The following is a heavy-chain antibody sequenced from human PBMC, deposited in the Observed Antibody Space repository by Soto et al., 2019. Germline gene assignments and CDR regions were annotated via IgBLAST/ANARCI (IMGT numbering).Heavy chain of an antibody. CDR3: AKVGQLDITTGHAYFDH. V-gene: IGHV3-43D*04. CDR1: GYAFEDYA. D-gene: IGHD5-12*01. Sequence: PGGSLRLSCATSGYAFEDYAMHWFLKVPGKGLEWVSLISWDGESTYYADPVKGRFTVSRDNSEKSLYLQMNSVRVDDTALYYCAKVGQLDITTGHAYFDHWGQGTLVTVSS. CDR2: ISWDGEST. J-gene: IGHJ4*02.